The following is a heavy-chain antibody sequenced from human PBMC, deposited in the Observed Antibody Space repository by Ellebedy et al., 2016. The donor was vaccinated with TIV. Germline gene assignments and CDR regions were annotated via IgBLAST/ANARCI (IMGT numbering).Heavy chain of an antibody. D-gene: IGHD3-10*02. CDR3: AKSGLFGELLYLDY. J-gene: IGHJ4*02. CDR1: GYTFTTFD. V-gene: IGHV1-8*01. Sequence: AASVKVSCKASGYTFTTFDVIWVRQATGQGLEWMGWMNSDTGNTGYAHKFQGRITLTRNTSISTAYMELRSLRSDDTAVFYCAKSGLFGELLYLDYWGQGTLVTVSS. CDR2: MNSDTGNT.